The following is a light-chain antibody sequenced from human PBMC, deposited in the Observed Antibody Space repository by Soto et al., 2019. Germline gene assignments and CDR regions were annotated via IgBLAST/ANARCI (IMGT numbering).Light chain of an antibody. V-gene: IGKV1-13*02. CDR3: QQLKTYPFT. Sequence: AIQLTQSPSSLSASVGDRVSITCRASQGISSALAWYQHKPGKAPKILIYDASSLQSGVPSRFSGSESGTECTLSISSLQPEDLANYYCQQLKTYPFTFGQATRLEIK. CDR2: DAS. CDR1: QGISSA. J-gene: IGKJ5*01.